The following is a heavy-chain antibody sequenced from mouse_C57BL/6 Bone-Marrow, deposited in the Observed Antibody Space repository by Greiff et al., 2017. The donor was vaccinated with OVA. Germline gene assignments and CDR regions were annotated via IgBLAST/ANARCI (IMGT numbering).Heavy chain of an antibody. V-gene: IGHV1-81*01. CDR2: IYPRSGNT. CDR3: ARGDYSNPGNAMDY. D-gene: IGHD2-5*01. J-gene: IGHJ4*01. Sequence: VQLQQSGAELARPGASVKLSCKASGYTFTSYGMSWVKQRPGQGLEWIGEIYPRSGNTYYNQKFKGKATLTADKSSSTAYMELRSLTSEDAAVYFCARGDYSNPGNAMDYWGQGTSVTVSS. CDR1: GYTFTSYG.